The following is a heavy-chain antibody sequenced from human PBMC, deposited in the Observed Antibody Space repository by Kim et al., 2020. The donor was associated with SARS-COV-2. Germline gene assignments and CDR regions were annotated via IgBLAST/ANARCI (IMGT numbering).Heavy chain of an antibody. Sequence: GGSLRLSCAASGFTFSSYGMHWVRQAPGKGLEWVAVISYDGSNKYYADSVKGRFTISRDNSKNTLYLQMNSLRAEDTAVYYCARGEGAQPHYDILTGYFPWYFYGMDVWGQGTTVTVSS. CDR1: GFTFSSYG. CDR3: ARGEGAQPHYDILTGYFPWYFYGMDV. CDR2: ISYDGSNK. D-gene: IGHD3-9*01. V-gene: IGHV3-33*05. J-gene: IGHJ6*02.